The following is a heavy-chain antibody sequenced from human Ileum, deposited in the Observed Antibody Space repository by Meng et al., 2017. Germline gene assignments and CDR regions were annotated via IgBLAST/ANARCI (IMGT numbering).Heavy chain of an antibody. CDR2: ISPSGDAT. Sequence: QVKLVQSGAEVKKPGASVKVSCKASGYTFSNYYMHWVRQAPGQGLEWMGVISPSGDATGFAQNFQGRITMTRDTSTSTLYMELSSLRSEDTAIYFCARGSTNYWFTVDCWGQGTLVTVSS. J-gene: IGHJ4*02. CDR1: GYTFSNYY. D-gene: IGHD2-8*02. CDR3: ARGSTNYWFTVDC. V-gene: IGHV1-46*01.